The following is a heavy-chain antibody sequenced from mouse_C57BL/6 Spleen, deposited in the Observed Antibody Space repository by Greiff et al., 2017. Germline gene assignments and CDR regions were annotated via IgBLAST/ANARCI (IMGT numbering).Heavy chain of an antibody. CDR2: INPNNGGT. D-gene: IGHD4-1*01. CDR3: ASGANWDWFAY. J-gene: IGHJ3*01. Sequence: VQLQQSGPELVKPGASVKMSCKASGYTFTDYNMHWVKQSHGKSLEWIGYINPNNGGTSSNQKFKGKATLTVNKASSTAYMELRSLTSEDSAVYYCASGANWDWFAYWGQGTLVTVSA. CDR1: GYTFTDYN. V-gene: IGHV1-22*01.